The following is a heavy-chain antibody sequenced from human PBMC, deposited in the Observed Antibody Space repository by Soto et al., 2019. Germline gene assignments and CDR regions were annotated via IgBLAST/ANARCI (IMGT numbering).Heavy chain of an antibody. CDR3: AKDPSYYDFWSGYFDY. CDR1: GFTFSSYA. Sequence: GGSLRLSCAASGFTFSSYAMSWVRQAPGKGLEWVSAISGSGGSTYYADSVKGRFTISRDNSKNTLYLQMNSLRAEDTALYYCAKDPSYYDFWSGYFDYWGQGTLVTVSS. CDR2: ISGSGGST. D-gene: IGHD3-3*01. J-gene: IGHJ4*02. V-gene: IGHV3-23*01.